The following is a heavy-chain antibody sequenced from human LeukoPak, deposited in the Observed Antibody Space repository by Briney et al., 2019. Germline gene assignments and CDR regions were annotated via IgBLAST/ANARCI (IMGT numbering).Heavy chain of an antibody. CDR1: GFSFRRFW. D-gene: IGHD3-10*01. CDR3: ARDGSPDSATTYYDALDM. Sequence: GGSLRLSCAGSGFSFRRFWMTWVRQAPGRGLEWVANINGDGDGKRYADSVKDRFTISRDNARSLVFLQIHSLRDEDTALYYCARDGSPDSATTYYDALDMWGQGTMVTVSS. V-gene: IGHV3-7*01. CDR2: INGDGDGK. J-gene: IGHJ3*02.